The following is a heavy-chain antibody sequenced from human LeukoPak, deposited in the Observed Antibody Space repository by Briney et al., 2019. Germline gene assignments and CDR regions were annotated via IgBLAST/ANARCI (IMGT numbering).Heavy chain of an antibody. J-gene: IGHJ4*02. CDR1: GGSISSYY. CDR3: ARVGYDFWSGGGDY. Sequence: SETLSLTCTVSGGSISSYYWSWIRQPPGKGLEWIGYIYYSGSTNYNPSLKSRVTISVDTSKNQFSLKLSSVTAADTAVYYCARVGYDFWSGGGDYWGQGTLVTVSS. D-gene: IGHD3-3*01. CDR2: IYYSGST. V-gene: IGHV4-59*01.